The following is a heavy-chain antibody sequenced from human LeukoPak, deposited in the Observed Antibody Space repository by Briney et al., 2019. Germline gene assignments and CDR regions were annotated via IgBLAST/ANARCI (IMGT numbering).Heavy chain of an antibody. CDR1: GGSFSGYY. CDR2: INHCGST. D-gene: IGHD3-10*01. V-gene: IGHV4-34*01. J-gene: IGHJ4*02. Sequence: SETLSLTCAVYGGSFSGYYWSWIRQPPGKGLEWIGEINHCGSTNYNPSLKSRVTISVDTSKNQFSLKLSSVTAADTAVYYCARVGVGLDMVRGVINPYYFDYWGQGTLVTVSS. CDR3: ARVGVGLDMVRGVINPYYFDY.